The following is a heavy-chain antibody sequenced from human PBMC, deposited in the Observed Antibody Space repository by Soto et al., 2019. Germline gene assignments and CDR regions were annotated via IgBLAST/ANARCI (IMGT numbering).Heavy chain of an antibody. Sequence: QVQLVQSGAEVKKPGASVTVSCKASGYTFTSYGISWVRQAPGQGLAWMGWISAYNGNTNYAQKLQGRVTMTTDTTTSTAYMERRSLRSDDTAVYYCARAISKITGTTRAVDYWGQGTLVTVSS. J-gene: IGHJ4*02. CDR1: GYTFTSYG. D-gene: IGHD1-7*01. CDR2: ISAYNGNT. CDR3: ARAISKITGTTRAVDY. V-gene: IGHV1-18*04.